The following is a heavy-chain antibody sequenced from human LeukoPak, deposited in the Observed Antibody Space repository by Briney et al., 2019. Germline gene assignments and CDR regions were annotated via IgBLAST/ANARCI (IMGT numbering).Heavy chain of an antibody. D-gene: IGHD2-8*01. CDR3: AKEGGDIVLMVYAFGSGHYFDY. J-gene: IGHJ4*02. Sequence: PGGSLRLSCAASGFTFSSYGMHWVRQAPGKGLEWVAVISYDGSNKYYADSVKGQFTISRDNSKNTLYLQMNSLRAEDTAVYYCAKEGGDIVLMVYAFGSGHYFDYWGQGTLVTVSS. CDR2: ISYDGSNK. CDR1: GFTFSSYG. V-gene: IGHV3-30*18.